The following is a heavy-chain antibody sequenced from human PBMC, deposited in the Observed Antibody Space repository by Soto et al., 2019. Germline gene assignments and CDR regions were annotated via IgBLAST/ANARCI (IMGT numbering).Heavy chain of an antibody. CDR3: AKRTVGWYFDL. Sequence: EVQLLESGGGLVQPGGSLRLSCAASGFTFSSYAMSWVHQAPGKGLEWVSAISGSGDSTYYADSVKGRFTISRDNSKNTQYLQMNSLRAEATALYYCAKRTVGWYFDLWRRGTLVTVPS. J-gene: IGHJ2*01. V-gene: IGHV3-23*01. CDR2: ISGSGDST. D-gene: IGHD4-17*01. CDR1: GFTFSSYA.